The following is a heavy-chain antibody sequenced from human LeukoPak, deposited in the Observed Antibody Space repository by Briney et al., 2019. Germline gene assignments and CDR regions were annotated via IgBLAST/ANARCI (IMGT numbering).Heavy chain of an antibody. D-gene: IGHD4-17*01. CDR3: AHYGDYRFMYYFDY. J-gene: IGHJ4*02. CDR2: IYWYDDN. CDR1: GFSLSTSGVG. Sequence: SGPTLVNPPQTLTLTCTFSGFSLSTSGVGVGWIRQPPGKALEWLALIYWYDDNRYSPSLKSRHTITKDTSKNPIVLKITNMDPVDTATYYCAHYGDYRFMYYFDYWGQGTLVTVSS. V-gene: IGHV2-5*01.